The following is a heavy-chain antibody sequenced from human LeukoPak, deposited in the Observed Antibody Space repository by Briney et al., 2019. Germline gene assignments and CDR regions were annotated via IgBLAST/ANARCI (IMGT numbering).Heavy chain of an antibody. CDR1: GGSISSYY. CDR3: AGTIFGVVGYNY. CDR2: IYYSGST. J-gene: IGHJ4*02. Sequence: SSETLSLTYTVSGGSISSYYWSWIRQPPGKGLEWIGYIYYSGSTNYNPSLKSRVTISVDTSKNQFSLKLSSVTAADTAVYYCAGTIFGVVGYNYWGQGTLVTVSS. V-gene: IGHV4-59*01. D-gene: IGHD3-3*01.